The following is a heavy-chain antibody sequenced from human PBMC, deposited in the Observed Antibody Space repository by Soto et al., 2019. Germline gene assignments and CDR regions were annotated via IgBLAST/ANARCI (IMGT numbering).Heavy chain of an antibody. CDR2: IRSKANNYAT. CDR1: GFTFSGSA. D-gene: IGHD2-15*01. Sequence: EVQLVESGGGLVQPGGSLKLSCAASGFTFSGSAMHWVRQASGKGLEWVGRIRSKANNYATTYAASVKGRFTISRDDSKNSAYLQMNSLKTEDTAVYYGSRRDRSGGSYYSDYWGQGTLVTVSS. V-gene: IGHV3-73*02. CDR3: SRRDRSGGSYYSDY. J-gene: IGHJ4*02.